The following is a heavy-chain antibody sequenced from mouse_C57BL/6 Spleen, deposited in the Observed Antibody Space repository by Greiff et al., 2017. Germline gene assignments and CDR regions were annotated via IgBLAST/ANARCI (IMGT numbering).Heavy chain of an antibody. CDR1: GYTFTSYW. CDR2: IDPSDSYT. Sequence: VQLQQPGAELVMPGASVKLSCKASGYTFTSYWMHWVKQRPGQGLEWIGEIDPSDSYTNYNQKFKGKSTLTVDKSSSTAYMQLSSLTAEDSAVYYCARLYYGNYYFDYWGQGTTRTVSS. V-gene: IGHV1-69*01. J-gene: IGHJ2*01. CDR3: ARLYYGNYYFDY. D-gene: IGHD2-1*01.